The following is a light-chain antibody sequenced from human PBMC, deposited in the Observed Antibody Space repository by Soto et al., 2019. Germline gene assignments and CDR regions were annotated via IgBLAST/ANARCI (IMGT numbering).Light chain of an antibody. Sequence: QSVLTQPPSASGSPGQSVAISCTGTSSDIGDYKFVSWYQQHPGKAPKLIIYEVSIRPSGVPDRFSGSKSGNTASLTVSGLLAEDEADYYCSLYAGTNSVVFGGGTKLTVL. CDR2: EVS. J-gene: IGLJ2*01. CDR3: SLYAGTNSVV. CDR1: SSDIGDYKF. V-gene: IGLV2-8*01.